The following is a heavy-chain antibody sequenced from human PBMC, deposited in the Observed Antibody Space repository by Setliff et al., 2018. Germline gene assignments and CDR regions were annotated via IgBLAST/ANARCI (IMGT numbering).Heavy chain of an antibody. J-gene: IGHJ4*02. D-gene: IGHD2-21*01. CDR3: ARSGMPRLLYVGY. CDR1: GAAISTYH. V-gene: IGHV4-59*08. CDR2: VSYGGST. Sequence: NPSETLSLTCAVSGAAISTYHWSWLRQPPGKGLEWIGYVSYGGSTKYNPSLESRVTISLDTPKNQFSLKLTSVTAADTAVYYCARSGMPRLLYVGYWGLGTLVTVSS.